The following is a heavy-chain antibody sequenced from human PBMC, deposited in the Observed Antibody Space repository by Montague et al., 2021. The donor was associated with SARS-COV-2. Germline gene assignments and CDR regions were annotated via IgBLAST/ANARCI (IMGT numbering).Heavy chain of an antibody. CDR2: ISSSTNII. CDR1: GFTFSSYR. V-gene: IGHV3-48*04. J-gene: IGHJ3*01. D-gene: IGHD6-6*01. Sequence: SLRLSCAASGFTFSSYRVNWVRQAPGKGLEWISYISSSTNIIYYADSVKGRFTISRDNAGNSLYLQMNSLRVDDTAVYYCAKDLVLRAARPDALDVWGQGTVVTVSS. CDR3: AKDLVLRAARPDALDV.